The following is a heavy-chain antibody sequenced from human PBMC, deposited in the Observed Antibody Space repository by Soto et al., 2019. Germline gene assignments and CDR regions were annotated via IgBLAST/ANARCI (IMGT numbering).Heavy chain of an antibody. J-gene: IGHJ6*02. CDR1: GFTVSSYA. Sequence: XGSLRLFCAASGFTVSSYAMSWVRQAPGKGLEWVSAISGSGGSTYYADSVKGRSTISRDNSKNTLYLQMNSLRAVDTAVYYCAKDLPGGRTYYDFWSGYYPDYGMDVWGQGTTVTVSS. V-gene: IGHV3-23*01. D-gene: IGHD3-3*01. CDR2: ISGSGGST. CDR3: AKDLPGGRTYYDFWSGYYPDYGMDV.